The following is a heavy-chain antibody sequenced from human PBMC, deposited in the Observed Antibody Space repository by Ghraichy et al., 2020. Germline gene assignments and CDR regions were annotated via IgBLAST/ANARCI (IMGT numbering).Heavy chain of an antibody. J-gene: IGHJ4*02. CDR1: GFTFSSYS. CDR2: ISSSSSYI. D-gene: IGHD3-3*01. CDR3: ARDKKDFWSGYWGPGYFDY. V-gene: IGHV3-21*01. Sequence: GESLNISCAASGFTFSSYSMNWVRQAPGKGLEWVSSISSSSSYIYYADSVKGRFTISRDNAKNSLYLQMNSLRAEDTAVYYCARDKKDFWSGYWGPGYFDYWGQGTLVTVSS.